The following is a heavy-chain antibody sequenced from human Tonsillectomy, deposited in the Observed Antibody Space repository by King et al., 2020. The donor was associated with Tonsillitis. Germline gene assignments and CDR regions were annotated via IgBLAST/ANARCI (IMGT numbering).Heavy chain of an antibody. D-gene: IGHD6-13*01. Sequence: QLVESGGGLIKPGGSLRLSCAASGFTFSNAWMNWVRQAPGKGLEWVGRIKSQTNGGTTHYAAPVQGRFTISRDDSKNTLYLQMSGLKTEDTAVYYCTTEGDGSSWRSATGLYYFDYWGQGTLVTVSS. V-gene: IGHV3-15*01. CDR2: IKSQTNGGTT. J-gene: IGHJ4*02. CDR3: TTEGDGSSWRSATGLYYFDY. CDR1: GFTFSNAW.